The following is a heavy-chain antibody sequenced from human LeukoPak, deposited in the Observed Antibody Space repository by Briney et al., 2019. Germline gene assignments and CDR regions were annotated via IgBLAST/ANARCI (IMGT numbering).Heavy chain of an antibody. Sequence: SETLSLTCTVSGGSISSYYWSWIRQPPGKGLEWIGYIYTSGSTNYNPSLKSRVTISVDTSKNQFSLKLSSVTAADTAVYYCARHHSSSFFDYWGQGTLVTVSS. D-gene: IGHD6-13*01. V-gene: IGHV4-4*09. CDR3: ARHHSSSFFDY. CDR2: IYTSGST. J-gene: IGHJ4*02. CDR1: GGSISSYY.